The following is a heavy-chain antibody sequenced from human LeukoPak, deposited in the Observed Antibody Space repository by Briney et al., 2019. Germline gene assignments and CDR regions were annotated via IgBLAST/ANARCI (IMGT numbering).Heavy chain of an antibody. D-gene: IGHD3-10*01. Sequence: GGSLRLSCAASGFIFSNYGMHWVRQAPGKGLEWVSFIRYDGSHKHYADSVKGRFTISRENSKKTLYLQMNSLRPEDTAMYYCAKDLLKEGSYGSGIDWFDPWGQGPQVTVSS. CDR1: GFIFSNYG. V-gene: IGHV3-30*02. J-gene: IGHJ5*02. CDR3: AKDLLKEGSYGSGIDWFDP. CDR2: IRYDGSHK.